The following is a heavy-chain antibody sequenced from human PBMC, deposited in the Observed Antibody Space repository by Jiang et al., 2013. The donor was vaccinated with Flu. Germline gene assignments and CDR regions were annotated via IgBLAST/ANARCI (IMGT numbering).Heavy chain of an antibody. D-gene: IGHD2-8*01. CDR2: ISSSSSYI. CDR3: ARDWITNKRTFDP. J-gene: IGHJ5*02. Sequence: SSISSSSSYIYYADSVKGRFTISRDNAKNSLYLQMSSLRAEDTAVYYCARDWITNKRTFDPWGQGTLVTVSA. V-gene: IGHV3-21*01.